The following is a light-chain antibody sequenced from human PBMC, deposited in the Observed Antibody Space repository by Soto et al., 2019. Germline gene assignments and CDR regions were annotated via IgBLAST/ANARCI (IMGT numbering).Light chain of an antibody. Sequence: DIQMTQSPSSLSASVGDRVTITCQASQDISNFLNWYQQNPGKTPKLLIYDASNLETEVPSRLSGSGSGTDFTFTISSLQPEDIATYYCQQYDTLPLTFGGGTKVEIK. V-gene: IGKV1-33*01. CDR3: QQYDTLPLT. J-gene: IGKJ4*01. CDR1: QDISNF. CDR2: DAS.